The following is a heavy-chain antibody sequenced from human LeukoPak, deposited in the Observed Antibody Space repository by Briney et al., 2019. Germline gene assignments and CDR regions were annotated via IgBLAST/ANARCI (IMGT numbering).Heavy chain of an antibody. Sequence: GGSLRLSCAASGFTFSSYGMHWVRQAPGKGLEWVAVIWYDGSNKYYADSVKGRFTISRDNSKNTLYLQMNSLRAEDTAVYYCAKGSVLDHLLIDYWGQGTLVTVSS. J-gene: IGHJ4*02. V-gene: IGHV3-33*06. CDR3: AKGSVLDHLLIDY. D-gene: IGHD2-2*01. CDR1: GFTFSSYG. CDR2: IWYDGSNK.